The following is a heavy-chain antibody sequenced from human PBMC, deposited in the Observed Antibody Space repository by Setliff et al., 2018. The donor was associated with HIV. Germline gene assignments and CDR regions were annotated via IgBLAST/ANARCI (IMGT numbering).Heavy chain of an antibody. CDR3: AREIYGGNSRPFDY. V-gene: IGHV4-59*01. J-gene: IGHJ4*02. D-gene: IGHD4-17*01. Sequence: ASETLSLTCTVSGGSISSYYWSWIRQPPGKGLEWIGYIYYNGNTNYNPSLKSRVTISVDTSKNQLSLKLSSVTAADTAVYYCAREIYGGNSRPFDYWGQGTLVTVPQ. CDR2: IYYNGNT. CDR1: GGSISSYY.